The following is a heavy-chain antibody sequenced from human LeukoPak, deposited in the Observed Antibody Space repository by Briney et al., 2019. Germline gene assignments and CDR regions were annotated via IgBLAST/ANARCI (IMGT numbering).Heavy chain of an antibody. CDR1: GFTFNSYW. D-gene: IGHD2-8*01. J-gene: IGHJ5*02. V-gene: IGHV3-7*01. Sequence: GGSLRLSCAASGFTFNSYWMSWVHQAPGKGLEWVANVQQLGSERYYLDSVRGRFTISRDNARRSVYLQMNRLRVDDTGVYYCATTLNGATAGYLWGQGVLVIVSS. CDR2: VQQLGSER. CDR3: ATTLNGATAGYL.